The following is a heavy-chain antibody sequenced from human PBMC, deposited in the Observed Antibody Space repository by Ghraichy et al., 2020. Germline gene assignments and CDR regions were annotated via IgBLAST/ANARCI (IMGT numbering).Heavy chain of an antibody. Sequence: GGSLRLSCAASGFTFNTAMSWVRQAPGKGLEWVSAISSSGSTTYYANSVQGRFTISRDNSKSTLYLQMNSLRADDTAVYYCAKDLGSRRFDPWGQGTLVTVSS. D-gene: IGHD2-2*01. V-gene: IGHV3-23*01. CDR1: GFTFNTA. J-gene: IGHJ5*02. CDR3: AKDLGSRRFDP. CDR2: ISSSGSTT.